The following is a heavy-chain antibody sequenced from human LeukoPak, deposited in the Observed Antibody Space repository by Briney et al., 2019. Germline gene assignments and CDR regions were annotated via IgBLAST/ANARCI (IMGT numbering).Heavy chain of an antibody. CDR2: IYHSGST. J-gene: IGHJ6*03. Sequence: SETLSLTCTVSGDSISSGYYWGWIRQPPGKGLEWIGSIYHSGSTYYNPSLKSRVTISVDTSKNQFSLKLSSVTAADTAVYYCARRSSTDYYYYYYMDVWGKGTTVTVSS. D-gene: IGHD2-2*01. CDR1: GDSISSGYY. V-gene: IGHV4-38-2*02. CDR3: ARRSSTDYYYYYYMDV.